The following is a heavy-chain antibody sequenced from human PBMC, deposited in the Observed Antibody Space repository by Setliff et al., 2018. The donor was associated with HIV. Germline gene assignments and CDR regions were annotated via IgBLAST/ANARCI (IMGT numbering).Heavy chain of an antibody. CDR2: IYSGGST. Sequence: PGGSLRLSCAASGFIFNRYGMSWVRQAPGKGLEWVSFIYSGGSTYYADSVKGRFTISRDNAKNSLYLQMNSLRVEDTAVYYCVRDTTSGWMLTNWGQGTLVTVSS. V-gene: IGHV3-23*03. D-gene: IGHD6-25*01. CDR1: GFIFNRYG. J-gene: IGHJ4*02. CDR3: VRDTTSGWMLTN.